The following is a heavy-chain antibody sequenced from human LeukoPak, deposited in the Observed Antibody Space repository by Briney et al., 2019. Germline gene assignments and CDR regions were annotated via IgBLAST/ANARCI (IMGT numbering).Heavy chain of an antibody. J-gene: IGHJ5*02. D-gene: IGHD3-10*01. CDR1: GGSISSGSFY. CDR2: INTSGNT. CDR3: ARGAYGSRNSNWFDP. Sequence: SETLSLTCTVSGGSISSGSFYWSWIRQPAGKGLEWIGRINTSGNTNYNPSLKSRVTMSVDRSKNQFSLELSSVTAADTAVYYCARGAYGSRNSNWFDPWGQGTLVTVSS. V-gene: IGHV4-61*02.